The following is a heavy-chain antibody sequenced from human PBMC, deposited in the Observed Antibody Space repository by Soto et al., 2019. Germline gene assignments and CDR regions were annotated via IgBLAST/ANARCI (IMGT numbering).Heavy chain of an antibody. CDR2: ISGSGVNT. CDR3: AKARSGNYQYYIDY. V-gene: IGHV3-23*01. D-gene: IGHD3-22*01. J-gene: IGHJ4*02. CDR1: GFIFSSYA. Sequence: EVQLLESGGGLVQPGGSLRLSCAASGFIFSSYAMNWVRQAPGKGLEWVAGISGSGVNTYYADSVRGRFTISRDNSKNTLYLQMNSLLDEDTAVYYCAKARSGNYQYYIDYWGQGTLVTVSS.